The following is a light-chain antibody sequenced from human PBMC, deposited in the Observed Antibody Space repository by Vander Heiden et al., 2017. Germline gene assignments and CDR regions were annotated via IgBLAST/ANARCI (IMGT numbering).Light chain of an antibody. CDR3: GTWDSSLSAYV. CDR1: SSNVGNNY. CDR2: YNN. J-gene: IGLJ1*01. V-gene: IGLV1-51*01. Sequence: QSVLTQPPSVSAAPGQTVTISCTGSSSNVGNNYVSWYQQLPPTAPKLLMYYNNKHPSGIPDRFSGSKSGTSATLRITGLQTGDEADYYCGTWDSSLSAYVFGTGTKVTVL.